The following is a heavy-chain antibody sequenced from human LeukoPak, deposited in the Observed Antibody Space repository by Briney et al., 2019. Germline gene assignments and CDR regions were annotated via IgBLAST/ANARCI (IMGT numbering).Heavy chain of an antibody. CDR2: ISYDGSNK. Sequence: GGSLRLSCAASGFTFSNYEMNWVRQAPGKGLEWVAVISYDGSNKYYADSVKGRFTISRDNSKNTLHLEMNSLRAEDTAVYYCAKDRGGTYFWDYWGQGTLVTVSS. CDR1: GFTFSNYE. CDR3: AKDRGGTYFWDY. J-gene: IGHJ4*02. V-gene: IGHV3-30*18. D-gene: IGHD2/OR15-2a*01.